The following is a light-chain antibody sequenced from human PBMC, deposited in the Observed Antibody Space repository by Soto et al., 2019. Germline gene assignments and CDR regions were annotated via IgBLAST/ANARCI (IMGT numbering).Light chain of an antibody. CDR2: NVS. V-gene: IGLV2-14*01. CDR1: SSDVGGYNY. CDR3: SSYTSSSTLLYV. Sequence: QSALTQPASVSGSPRQSITISCTGTSSDVGGYNYVSWYQQHPGKAPKLMIYNVSNRPSEVSNRFSGSKSGNTASLTISGLQAEDEADYYCSSYTSSSTLLYVFGTGTKVTVL. J-gene: IGLJ1*01.